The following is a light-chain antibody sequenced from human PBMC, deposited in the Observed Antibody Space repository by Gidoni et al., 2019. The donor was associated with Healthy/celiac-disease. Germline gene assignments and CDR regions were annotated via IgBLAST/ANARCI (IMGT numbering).Light chain of an antibody. J-gene: IGKJ4*01. CDR2: WAS. CDR1: QSCLYTSNNKNY. Sequence: DIVMTQSPDSLAVSLGERATINCKSSQSCLYTSNNKNYLAWYQQKPGQPPKLLVYWASTRESGVPDRFSGSGSGTDFTLTISSLQAEDVAVYYCQQYYSTPLTFGGXTKVEIK. V-gene: IGKV4-1*01. CDR3: QQYYSTPLT.